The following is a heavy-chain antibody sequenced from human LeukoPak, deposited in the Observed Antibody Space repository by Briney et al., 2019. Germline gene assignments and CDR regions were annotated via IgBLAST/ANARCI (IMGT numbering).Heavy chain of an antibody. J-gene: IGHJ4*02. CDR3: AREGYSGYGDFDY. CDR1: GYTFSSYD. Sequence: ASVKVSCKASGYTFSSYDINWVRQATGQGLEWMGWLNPISGYAGYAQNFQGRVTMTGNTAISTAYMELSSLKSDDAAVYYCAREGYSGYGDFDYWGQGTLVTVSS. V-gene: IGHV1-8*01. D-gene: IGHD5-12*01. CDR2: LNPISGYA.